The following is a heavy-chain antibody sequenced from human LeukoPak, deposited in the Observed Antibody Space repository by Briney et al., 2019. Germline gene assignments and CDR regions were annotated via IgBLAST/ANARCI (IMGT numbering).Heavy chain of an antibody. J-gene: IGHJ2*01. CDR2: ISYSGST. CDR3: ARDRYEDWYFDL. D-gene: IGHD1-14*01. Sequence: SETLSLTCTVSGXSISSYYGSWIRQPPGKGLECIGYISYSGSTNYNPSLRSRVTISVDPSKNQFSLKLSSVTAADTAVYYCARDRYEDWYFDLWGRGALVTVSS. CDR1: GXSISSYY. V-gene: IGHV4-59*01.